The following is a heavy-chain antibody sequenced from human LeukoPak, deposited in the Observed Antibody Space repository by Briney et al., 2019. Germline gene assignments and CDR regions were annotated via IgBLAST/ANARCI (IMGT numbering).Heavy chain of an antibody. CDR2: IYYSGST. J-gene: IGHJ4*02. Sequence: PSETLSLTCTVSGGSISSSSYYWGWIRQPPGKGLEWIGSIYYSGSTYYNPSLKSRVTISVDTSKNQFSLKLSSVTAADTAVYYCARRVPGELLSADYFDYWGQGTLVTVSS. CDR3: ARRVPGELLSADYFDY. V-gene: IGHV4-39*01. CDR1: GGSISSSSYY. D-gene: IGHD3-10*01.